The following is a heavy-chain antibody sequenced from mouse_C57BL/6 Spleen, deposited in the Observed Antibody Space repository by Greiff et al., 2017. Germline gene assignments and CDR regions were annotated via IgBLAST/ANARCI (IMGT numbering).Heavy chain of an antibody. Sequence: VQLQQPGTELVKPGASVKLSCKASGYTFTSYWMHWVKQRPGQGLEWIGNINPSNGGTNYNEKFKSKATLTVDKSSSTAYMQLSSLTSEDSAVYYCAREDSTTDWYVDVWGTGTTVTVSS. V-gene: IGHV1-53*01. CDR2: INPSNGGT. D-gene: IGHD2-5*01. CDR3: AREDSTTDWYVDV. J-gene: IGHJ1*03. CDR1: GYTFTSYW.